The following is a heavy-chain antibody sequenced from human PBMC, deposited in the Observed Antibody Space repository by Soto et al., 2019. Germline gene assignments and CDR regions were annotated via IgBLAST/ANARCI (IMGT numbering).Heavy chain of an antibody. CDR1: GYTFTGYY. Sequence: ASVKVSCKASGYTFTGYYMHWVRQAPGQGLEWMGWINPNSGGTNYAQKFQGWVTMTRDTSISTAYMELSRLRSDDTAVYYCARTKKVPASVAAHDDFEIWGQGTMGT. D-gene: IGHD6-19*01. V-gene: IGHV1-2*04. CDR2: INPNSGGT. CDR3: ARTKKVPASVAAHDDFEI. J-gene: IGHJ3*02.